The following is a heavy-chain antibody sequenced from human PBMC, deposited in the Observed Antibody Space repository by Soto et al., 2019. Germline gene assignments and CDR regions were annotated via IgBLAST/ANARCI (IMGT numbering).Heavy chain of an antibody. J-gene: IGHJ4*02. CDR2: SSATGAGT. V-gene: IGHV3-23*01. CDR1: GFTFSSYG. CDR3: AKDRRAGGNYGFYSDF. Sequence: EVQLLDSGGGLVQPGGSLRLSCAASGFTFSSYGMTWVRQAPGKGLEWVSFSSATGAGTYYADSVKGRFTISRDNSINTLYLQMTSLRADDTAVYYCAKDRRAGGNYGFYSDFWGQGALVIVSS. D-gene: IGHD1-7*01.